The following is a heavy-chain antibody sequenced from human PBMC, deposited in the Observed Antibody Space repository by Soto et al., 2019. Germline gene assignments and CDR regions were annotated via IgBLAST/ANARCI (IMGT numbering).Heavy chain of an antibody. CDR2: ISAYNGNT. CDR1: GYTFTSYG. V-gene: IGHV1-18*04. Sequence: ASVRVSCKASGYTFTSYGISWVRQAPGQGLEWMGWISAYNGNTNYAQKLQGRVTMTTDTSTSTAYMELRSLRSDDTAVYYCARDGVDIVLMGYASDFDYRGQGPRCTVSS. CDR3: ARDGVDIVLMGYASDFDY. J-gene: IGHJ4*02. D-gene: IGHD2-8*01.